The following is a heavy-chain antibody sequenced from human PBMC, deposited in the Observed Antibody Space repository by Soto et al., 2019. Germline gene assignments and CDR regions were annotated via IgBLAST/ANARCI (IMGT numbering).Heavy chain of an antibody. J-gene: IGHJ6*02. D-gene: IGHD3-10*01. CDR2: ISYDGSYK. CDR3: AKAFASGTPAGYYYGLDV. V-gene: IGHV3-30*18. CDR1: GFTFSSFG. Sequence: PGGSLRLSCAASGFTFSSFGMHWVRQAPGKGLEWVAVISYDGSYKYYVDSVKGRFTLSRDNSKNTLYLQMNTLRVEDTAVYYCAKAFASGTPAGYYYGLDVWGHGTTVTVSS.